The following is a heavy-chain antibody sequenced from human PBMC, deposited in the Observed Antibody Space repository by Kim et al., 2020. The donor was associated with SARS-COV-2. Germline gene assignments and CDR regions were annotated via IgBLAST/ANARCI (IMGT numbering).Heavy chain of an antibody. Sequence: GSLRLSCVASGFTFSTYAMSWVRQAPEKGLEWVSVIYSTGTTTSYKDSVKGRFTVSRDNSKNTLYLQMNSLRAEDTAVYYCVKHYGNYFDYWGQGTLVTVSS. D-gene: IGHD3-16*01. CDR2: IYSTGTTT. V-gene: IGHV3-23*03. CDR3: VKHYGNYFDY. J-gene: IGHJ4*02. CDR1: GFTFSTYA.